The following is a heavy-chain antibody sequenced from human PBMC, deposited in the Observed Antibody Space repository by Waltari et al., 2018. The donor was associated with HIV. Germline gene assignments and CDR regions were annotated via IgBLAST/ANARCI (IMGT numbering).Heavy chain of an antibody. V-gene: IGHV3-72*01. Sequence: EVQLVESGGGLVQPGGSLRLSCAASGFTFSDHHMDWVRQAPGKGLEWVGRTRNKANSYITQYAASVKGRFTISRDDSKNSLYLQMNRLKTEDTAVYYCAREWSLDTAMVHWYFDLWGRGTLVTVSS. CDR3: AREWSLDTAMVHWYFDL. CDR1: GFTFSDHH. D-gene: IGHD5-18*01. CDR2: TRNKANSYIT. J-gene: IGHJ2*01.